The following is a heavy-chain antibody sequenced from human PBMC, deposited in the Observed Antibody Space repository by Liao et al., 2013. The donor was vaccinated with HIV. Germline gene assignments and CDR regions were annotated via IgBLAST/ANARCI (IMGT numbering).Heavy chain of an antibody. CDR1: GGSISSSSYY. CDR3: ARENGYNYGSYYYYYYMDV. D-gene: IGHD5-18*01. J-gene: IGHJ6*03. CDR2: IYYSGST. Sequence: QLQLQESGPGLVKPSETLSLTCTVSGGSISSSSYYWGWIRQPPGKGLEWIGYIYYSGSTNYNPSLKSRVTISLDTSKNQFSLKLSSVTAADTAVYYCARENGYNYGSYYYYYYMDVWAKGTTVTVSS. V-gene: IGHV4-61*05.